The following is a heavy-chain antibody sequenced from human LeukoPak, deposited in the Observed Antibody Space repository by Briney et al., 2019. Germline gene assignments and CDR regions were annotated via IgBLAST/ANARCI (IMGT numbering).Heavy chain of an antibody. CDR3: AKGITGSTPVY. CDR1: GFTVSSNY. CDR2: IYSGGST. J-gene: IGHJ4*02. D-gene: IGHD1-7*01. Sequence: GGSLRLSCAASGFTVSSNYMSWVRQAPGKGLEWVSVIYSGGSTYYADSVKGRFTISRDNSKNTLYLQMNSLRAEDTAVYYCAKGITGSTPVYWGQGTLVTVSS. V-gene: IGHV3-66*01.